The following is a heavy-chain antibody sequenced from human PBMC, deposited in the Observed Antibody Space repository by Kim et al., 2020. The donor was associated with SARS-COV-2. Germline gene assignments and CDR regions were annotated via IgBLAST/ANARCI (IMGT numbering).Heavy chain of an antibody. J-gene: IGHJ5*02. D-gene: IGHD6-19*01. CDR2: IGSGGDA. CDR3: AKSHGSGWSGTWFDP. CDR1: GFTLTNYG. V-gene: IGHV3-23*01. Sequence: GGSLRLSCAASGFTLTNYGMSWVRQAPGKGLEWVSRIGSGGDAYNAESVKGRFTTARDGPKNTLYLQINSLTVEDTAVYYCAKSHGSGWSGTWFDPWGQGTLVTVSS.